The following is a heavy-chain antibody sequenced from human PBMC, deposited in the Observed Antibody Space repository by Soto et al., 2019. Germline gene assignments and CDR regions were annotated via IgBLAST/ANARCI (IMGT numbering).Heavy chain of an antibody. D-gene: IGHD2-2*01. CDR2: IYWDDDK. CDR1: GFSLSTSGVG. J-gene: IGHJ4*02. CDR3: AHRNLYCSSTSCYGRMDYFDY. Sequence: QITLKESGPTLVKPTQTLTLTCTFSGFSLSTSGVGVGWIRQPPGKALEWLALIYWDDDKRYSPSLKSRLTITKDTSKNQVVLTMTNMDPVDTATYSCAHRNLYCSSTSCYGRMDYFDYWGQGTLVTVSS. V-gene: IGHV2-5*02.